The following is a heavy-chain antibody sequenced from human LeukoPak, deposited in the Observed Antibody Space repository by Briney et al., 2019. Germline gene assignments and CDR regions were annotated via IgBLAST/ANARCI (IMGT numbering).Heavy chain of an antibody. D-gene: IGHD6-19*01. CDR3: ARDLNGRIAVAGTNDAFDI. J-gene: IGHJ3*02. Sequence: GSSVKVSCKASGYTFTGYYMHWVRQAPGQGLEGMGWINPNSGGTNYAQKFQGRVIMTSDTSISTAYMELSRLRSDDTAVYYCARDLNGRIAVAGTNDAFDIWGQGTMVTVSS. CDR1: GYTFTGYY. V-gene: IGHV1-2*02. CDR2: INPNSGGT.